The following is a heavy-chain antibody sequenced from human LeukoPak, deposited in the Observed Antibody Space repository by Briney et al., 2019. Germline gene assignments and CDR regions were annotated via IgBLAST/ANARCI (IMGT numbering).Heavy chain of an antibody. D-gene: IGHD1-1*01. Sequence: GGSLRLSCAASGFSFSDYWMHWVRQAPGKGLVWVSRINSDGRNIAYADSVKGRFTISRDNAKNTLYLETNSLTIEDTAVYYCARAISWNGAQGHMDVWGKGTTVTVS. J-gene: IGHJ6*03. CDR1: GFSFSDYW. CDR2: INSDGRNI. CDR3: ARAISWNGAQGHMDV. V-gene: IGHV3-74*03.